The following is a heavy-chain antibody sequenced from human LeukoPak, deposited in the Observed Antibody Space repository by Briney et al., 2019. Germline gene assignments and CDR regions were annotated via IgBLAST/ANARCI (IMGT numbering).Heavy chain of an antibody. V-gene: IGHV1-8*01. CDR3: AGRLYDSSGYYVFSEHDAFDI. CDR2: MNPNSGNT. Sequence: ASVKVSCKASGYTFTSYDINWVRQATGQGLEWMGWMNPNSGNTGYAQKFQGRVTVTRNTSISTAYMELSSLRSEDTAVYYCAGRLYDSSGYYVFSEHDAFDIWGQGTMVTVSS. CDR1: GYTFTSYD. J-gene: IGHJ3*02. D-gene: IGHD3-22*01.